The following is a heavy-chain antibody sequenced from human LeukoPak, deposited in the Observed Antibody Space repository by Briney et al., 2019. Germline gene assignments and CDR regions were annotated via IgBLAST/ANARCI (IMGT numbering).Heavy chain of an antibody. V-gene: IGHV4-59*01. CDR1: GGSISSYY. CDR3: ARDPGAYWYFDL. Sequence: SETLSLTCTVSGGSISSYYWSWIRRPPGKGLEWIGYIYYSGSTNYNPSLKSRVTISVDTSKNQFSLKLSSVTAADTAVYYCARDPGAYWYFDLWGRGTLVTVSS. CDR2: IYYSGST. J-gene: IGHJ2*01.